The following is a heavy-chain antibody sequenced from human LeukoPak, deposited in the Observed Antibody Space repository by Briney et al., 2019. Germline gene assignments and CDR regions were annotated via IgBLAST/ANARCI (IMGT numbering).Heavy chain of an antibody. V-gene: IGHV1-2*02. CDR1: GYTFTGYY. CDR3: AGLCSGGSCYQPH. CDR2: INPNSGGT. D-gene: IGHD2-15*01. J-gene: IGHJ4*02. Sequence: ASVKVSCKASGYTFTGYYMHWVRQAPGQGLEWMGWINPNSGGTNYAQKFQGRVTMTRDTSISTAYMELSSLRSEDTAVYYCAGLCSGGSCYQPHWGQGTLVTVSS.